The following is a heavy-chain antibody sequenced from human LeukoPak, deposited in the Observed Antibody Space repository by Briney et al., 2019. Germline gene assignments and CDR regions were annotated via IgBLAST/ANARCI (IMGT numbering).Heavy chain of an antibody. CDR2: INAYNGNT. CDR3: ARVSYRGYFDY. D-gene: IGHD3-16*02. Sequence: ASVKVSCNGYGYTFTSYGISWVRQAPGQGLQWMGWINAYNGNTNYAQKLQGRVTMTTDTSTSTAYMELRSLRSDDTAVYYCARVSYRGYFDYWGQGTLVTVSS. CDR1: GYTFTSYG. J-gene: IGHJ4*02. V-gene: IGHV1-18*01.